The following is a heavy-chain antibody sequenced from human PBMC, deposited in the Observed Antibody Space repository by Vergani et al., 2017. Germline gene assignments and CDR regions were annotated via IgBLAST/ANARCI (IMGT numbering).Heavy chain of an antibody. Sequence: QVQLQESGPGLVKPSETLSLTCTVSGGSISSYYWSWIRQPPGKGLEWIGYIYYSGSTNYNPSLKSRVTISVDTSQNQFSLKLSSVTAADTAVYYCASLPRGDYYGMDVWGQGTTVTVSS. J-gene: IGHJ6*02. CDR1: GGSISSYY. V-gene: IGHV4-59*01. CDR2: IYYSGST. CDR3: ASLPRGDYYGMDV.